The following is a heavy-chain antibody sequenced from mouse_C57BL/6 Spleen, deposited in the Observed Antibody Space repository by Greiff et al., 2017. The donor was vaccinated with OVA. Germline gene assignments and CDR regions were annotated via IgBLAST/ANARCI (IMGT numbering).Heavy chain of an antibody. CDR2: IYPGDGDT. CDR1: GYAFSSSW. J-gene: IGHJ4*01. D-gene: IGHD1-1*01. Sequence: QVTLKVSGPELVKPGASVKISCKASGYAFSSSWMNWVKQRPGKGLEWIGRIYPGDGDTNYNGKFKGKATLTADKSSSTAYMQLSSLTSEDSAVYFCARGLYYYGHYAMDYWGQGTSVTVSS. CDR3: ARGLYYYGHYAMDY. V-gene: IGHV1-82*01.